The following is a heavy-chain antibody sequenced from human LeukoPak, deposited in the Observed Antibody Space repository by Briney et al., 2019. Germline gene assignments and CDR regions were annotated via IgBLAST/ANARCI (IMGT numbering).Heavy chain of an antibody. CDR3: ARDRAFSTFDY. V-gene: IGHV3-7*01. CDR1: EFTFTTSW. Sequence: PGGSLRLSCAASEFTFTTSWMTWVRQAPGKGLEWLGNINPDASTKNYAAPARGRFTLSIDNAKNSLYLHMSSLRAEDTAISYCARDRAFSTFDYSGRGTLVTASS. D-gene: IGHD2-2*01. CDR2: INPDASTK. J-gene: IGHJ4*02.